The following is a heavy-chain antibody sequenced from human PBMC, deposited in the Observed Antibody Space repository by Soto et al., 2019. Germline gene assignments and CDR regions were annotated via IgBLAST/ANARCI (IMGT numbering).Heavy chain of an antibody. CDR1: GGPMNNYY. CDR2: IHFRGSP. D-gene: IGHD3-9*01. Sequence: SETLSLTCSVSGGPMNNYYWSWIRQPPGKGLEWITYIHFRGSPNYNPSLKSRVVISLDTSKNQFSLKLTSVAAADTAVYYCARYDILTGRRDAFDIWGPGTMVTVSS. V-gene: IGHV4-59*01. CDR3: ARYDILTGRRDAFDI. J-gene: IGHJ3*02.